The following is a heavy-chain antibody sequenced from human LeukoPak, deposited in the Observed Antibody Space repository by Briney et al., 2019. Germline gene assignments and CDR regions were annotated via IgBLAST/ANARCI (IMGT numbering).Heavy chain of an antibody. Sequence: ASVKVSCKASGYTFTGYYMHWVRQAPGQGLEWMGWMNPNSGATNYAQKFQGRVTMTRDTSSSTAYMELSRLRSDDTAVYYCARGFGYYYDSSGYGKGWFDPWGQGTLVTVSS. V-gene: IGHV1-2*02. D-gene: IGHD3-22*01. J-gene: IGHJ5*02. CDR2: MNPNSGAT. CDR1: GYTFTGYY. CDR3: ARGFGYYYDSSGYGKGWFDP.